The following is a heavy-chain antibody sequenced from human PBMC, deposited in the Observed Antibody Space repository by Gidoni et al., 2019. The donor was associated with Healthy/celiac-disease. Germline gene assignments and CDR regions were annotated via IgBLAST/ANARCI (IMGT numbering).Heavy chain of an antibody. CDR1: GFTFSSYG. V-gene: IGHV3-33*01. CDR2: LWYDGSNK. J-gene: IGHJ4*02. CDR3: ARGGYYDILTGFDY. Sequence: QVQLVESGGGVVQPGGSRRRSCEASGFTFSSYGMHWVRQAPGKGLEGVAVLWYDGSNKYYADSVKGRFTISRDNSKNTLYLQMNSLRAEDTAVYYCARGGYYDILTGFDYWGQGTLVTVSS. D-gene: IGHD3-9*01.